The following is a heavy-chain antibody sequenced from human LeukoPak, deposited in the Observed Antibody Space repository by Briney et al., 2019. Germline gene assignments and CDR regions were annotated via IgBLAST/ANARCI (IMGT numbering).Heavy chain of an antibody. Sequence: ASVKVSCKASGYTFTGYYLHWVRQAPGQGLEWMGWINPNRGGTNYAQKFQGRVTMTRDTSISTAYMELSRLRSDDTAVYYCARGRVGSGYSTDYWGQGTLVTVSS. V-gene: IGHV1-2*02. J-gene: IGHJ4*02. D-gene: IGHD3-22*01. CDR1: GYTFTGYY. CDR2: INPNRGGT. CDR3: ARGRVGSGYSTDY.